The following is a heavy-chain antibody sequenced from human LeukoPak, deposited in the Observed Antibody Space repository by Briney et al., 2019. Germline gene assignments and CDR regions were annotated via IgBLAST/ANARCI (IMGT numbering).Heavy chain of an antibody. Sequence: PSETLSLTCTVSGGSISGYYWSWIRQPPGKGLEWIGYIYYSGSTYYNPSLKSRVTISVDTSKNQFSLKLSSVTAADTAVYYCARVGLDSYFDYWGQGTLVTVSS. D-gene: IGHD4-11*01. J-gene: IGHJ4*02. CDR1: GGSISGYY. CDR2: IYYSGST. CDR3: ARVGLDSYFDY. V-gene: IGHV4-30-4*01.